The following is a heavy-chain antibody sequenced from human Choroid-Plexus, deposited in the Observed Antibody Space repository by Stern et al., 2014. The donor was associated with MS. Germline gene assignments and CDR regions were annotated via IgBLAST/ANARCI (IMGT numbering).Heavy chain of an antibody. Sequence: VQLVQSGPGLVKPSQTLSLTCDVTGGSISSDEYYWSWIRQSPGKGLEWIGYIHYSGTTYYTPSLKSRVTISVDTSKNQFSLKLRSVXXXDTAVYYCSRDADGYSLVFGYWGRGTLVTVSS. D-gene: IGHD5-24*01. CDR1: GGSISSDEYY. V-gene: IGHV4-30-4*01. CDR2: IHYSGTT. CDR3: SRDADGYSLVFGY. J-gene: IGHJ4*02.